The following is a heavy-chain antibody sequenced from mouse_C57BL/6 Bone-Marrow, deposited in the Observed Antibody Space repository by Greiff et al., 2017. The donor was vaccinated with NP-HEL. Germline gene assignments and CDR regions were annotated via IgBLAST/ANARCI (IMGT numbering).Heavy chain of an antibody. V-gene: IGHV10-1*01. CDR3: VRDNDYDGYYYAMDY. Sequence: EVQRVESGGGLVQPKGSLKLSCAASGFSFNTYAMNWVRQAPGKGLEWVARIRSKSNNYATYYADSVKDRFTISRDDSESMLYLQMNNLKTEDTAMYYCVRDNDYDGYYYAMDYWGQGTSVTVSS. D-gene: IGHD2-4*01. CDR2: IRSKSNNYAT. J-gene: IGHJ4*01. CDR1: GFSFNTYA.